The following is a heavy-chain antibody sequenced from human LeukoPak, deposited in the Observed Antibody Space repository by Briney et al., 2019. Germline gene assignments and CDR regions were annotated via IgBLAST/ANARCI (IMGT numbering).Heavy chain of an antibody. CDR3: ARVGEHITIFGVVRFAFDI. V-gene: IGHV1-69*13. Sequence: ASVKVSCKASGGTFSSYAISWVRQAPGQGLEWMGGIIPIFGTANYAQKFQGRVTITADESTSTAYMELSSLRSKDTAVYYCARVGEHITIFGVVRFAFDIWGQGTMVTVSS. CDR1: GGTFSSYA. J-gene: IGHJ3*02. D-gene: IGHD3-3*01. CDR2: IIPIFGTA.